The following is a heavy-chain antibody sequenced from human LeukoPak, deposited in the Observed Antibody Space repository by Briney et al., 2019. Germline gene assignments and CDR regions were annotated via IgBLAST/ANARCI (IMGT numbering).Heavy chain of an antibody. CDR1: GGTFSSYA. J-gene: IGHJ3*02. V-gene: IGHV1-69*01. CDR2: IIPIFGTA. Sequence: ASVKVSCKASGGTFSSYAISWVRQAPGQGLEWMGGIIPIFGTASYAQKFQGRVTITADESTSTAYMELSSLGSEDTAVYYCATFWSGYYLGSAFDIWGQGTMVTVSS. CDR3: ATFWSGYYLGSAFDI. D-gene: IGHD3-3*01.